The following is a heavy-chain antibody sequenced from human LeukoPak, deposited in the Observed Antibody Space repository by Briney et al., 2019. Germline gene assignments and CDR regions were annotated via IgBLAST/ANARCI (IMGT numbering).Heavy chain of an antibody. CDR2: INPNSGGT. Sequence: GAPVKVSCKASGYTFTGYYMHWVRQAPGQGLEWMGWINPNSGGTNYAQKFQGRVTMTRDTSISTAYMELSRLRSDDTAVYYCARAPANYDYVWGSYREYYFDYWGQGTLVTVSS. V-gene: IGHV1-2*02. CDR3: ARAPANYDYVWGSYREYYFDY. CDR1: GYTFTGYY. D-gene: IGHD3-16*02. J-gene: IGHJ4*02.